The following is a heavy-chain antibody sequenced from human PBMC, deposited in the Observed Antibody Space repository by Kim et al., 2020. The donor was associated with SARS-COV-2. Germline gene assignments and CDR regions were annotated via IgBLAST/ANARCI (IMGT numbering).Heavy chain of an antibody. CDR3: ARARFITIFGVVITGAFDY. J-gene: IGHJ4*02. CDR1: GGSISSSNW. D-gene: IGHD3-3*01. Sequence: SETLSLTCAVSGGSISSSNWWSWVRQPPGKGLEWIGEIYHSGSPNYNPSLKSRVTISVDKSKNQFSLKLSSVTAADTAVYYCARARFITIFGVVITGAFDYWGQGTLVTVSS. V-gene: IGHV4-4*02. CDR2: IYHSGSP.